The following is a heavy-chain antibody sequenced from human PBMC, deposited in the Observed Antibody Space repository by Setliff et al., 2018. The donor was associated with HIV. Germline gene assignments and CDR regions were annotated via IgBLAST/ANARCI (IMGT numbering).Heavy chain of an antibody. CDR1: GGSISSSNW. CDR2: IYHSGST. D-gene: IGHD3-16*02. J-gene: IGHJ4*02. V-gene: IGHV4-4*02. Sequence: PSETLSLTCAVSGGSISSSNWWSWVRQPPGKGLEWIGEIYHSGSTNYNPSLKSRVTISVDKSKNQFSLKLSSVTAADTAVYYCVRGPYDYVWGSYRPNYFDYWGQGTLVTVSS. CDR3: VRGPYDYVWGSYRPNYFDY.